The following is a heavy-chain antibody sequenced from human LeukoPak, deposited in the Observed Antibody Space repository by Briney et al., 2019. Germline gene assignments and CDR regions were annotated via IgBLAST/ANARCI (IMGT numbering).Heavy chain of an antibody. J-gene: IGHJ4*02. CDR2: IYPGDSTP. Sequence: GESLKISCQGSGYSFINYWIAWVRHMPGKGLEWMGIIYPGDSTPRYSPSIQGQVTFSADKSINTAYLQWSSLKASDNAMYYCARHEDGGTYTYWGQGTLVTVSS. CDR3: ARHEDGGTYTY. V-gene: IGHV5-51*01. D-gene: IGHD4-11*01. CDR1: GYSFINYW.